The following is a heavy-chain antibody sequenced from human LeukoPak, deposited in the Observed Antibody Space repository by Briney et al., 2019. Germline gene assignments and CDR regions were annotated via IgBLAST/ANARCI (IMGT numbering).Heavy chain of an antibody. CDR1: GFTFSSYA. V-gene: IGHV3-23*01. CDR3: AKGLLRCLDY. D-gene: IGHD4-17*01. J-gene: IGHJ4*02. Sequence: GVSLRLSCAASGFTFSSYAMSWVRQGPGKGLEWVSAISGSGGSTYYADSVKGRFTISRDNSKNTLYLQMNSLRAEDTAVYYCAKGLLRCLDYWGQGTLVTVSS. CDR2: ISGSGGST.